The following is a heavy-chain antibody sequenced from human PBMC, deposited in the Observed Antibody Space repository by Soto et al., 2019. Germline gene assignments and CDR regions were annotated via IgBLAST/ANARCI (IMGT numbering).Heavy chain of an antibody. Sequence: QVQLVESGGGVVQPGRSLRLSCAASGFTFSSYAMHWVRQAPGKGLEWVAVISYDGSNKYYADSVKGRFTISRDNSKNTLYLQMNSLRAEDTAVYYCARDFSYCTNGVCYTEDAFDIWGQGTMVTVSS. D-gene: IGHD2-8*01. CDR3: ARDFSYCTNGVCYTEDAFDI. CDR2: ISYDGSNK. CDR1: GFTFSSYA. V-gene: IGHV3-30-3*01. J-gene: IGHJ3*02.